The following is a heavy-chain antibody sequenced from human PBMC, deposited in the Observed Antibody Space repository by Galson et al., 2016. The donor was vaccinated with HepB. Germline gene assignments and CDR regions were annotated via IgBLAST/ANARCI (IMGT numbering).Heavy chain of an antibody. CDR3: AGSPISRHSYYGIDV. Sequence: SLRLSCAASVFAFSSYAMHWVRQAPGKGLEWVTVISFDGTNKYYADSVKGRFTISRDNSKNTLFLQMNSVRTEDTAVYYCAGSPISRHSYYGIDVWGQGTTVTVSS. CDR2: ISFDGTNK. CDR1: VFAFSSYA. D-gene: IGHD2-2*02. V-gene: IGHV3-30*04. J-gene: IGHJ6*02.